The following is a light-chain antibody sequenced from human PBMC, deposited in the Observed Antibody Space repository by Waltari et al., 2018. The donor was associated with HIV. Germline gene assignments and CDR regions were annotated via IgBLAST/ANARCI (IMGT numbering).Light chain of an antibody. CDR1: SSNVGNYNL. V-gene: IGLV2-14*02. Sequence: QSALTQPASVSGSPGQSITISCTGTSSNVGNYNLVSWYQHHPGKAPKFLIYEVSNLPSGVSNRFSGSKAGNTASLTISGLQAEDEADYYCSSSTYSVLVFGGGTKLTVL. CDR2: EVS. J-gene: IGLJ2*01. CDR3: SSSTYSVLV.